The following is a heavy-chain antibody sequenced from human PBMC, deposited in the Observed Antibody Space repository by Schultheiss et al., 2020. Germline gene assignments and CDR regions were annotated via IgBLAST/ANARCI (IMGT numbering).Heavy chain of an antibody. J-gene: IGHJ6*04. D-gene: IGHD2-2*01. V-gene: IGHV4-59*06. CDR1: GGSISSYY. CDR3: ARESSSTSREGYYYGMDV. CDR2: IYYSGST. Sequence: SETLSLTCTVSGGSISSYYWSWIRQPPGKGLEWIGYIYYSGSTYYNPSLKSRVTISVDTSKNQFSLKLSSVTAADTAVYYCARESSSTSREGYYYGMDVWGEGTTVTVAS.